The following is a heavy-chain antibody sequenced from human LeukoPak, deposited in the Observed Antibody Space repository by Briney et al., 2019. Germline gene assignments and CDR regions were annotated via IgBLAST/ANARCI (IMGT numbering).Heavy chain of an antibody. J-gene: IGHJ4*02. Sequence: SETLSLTCTVSGGSISSSSYYWGWIRQPPGKGLEWIGSIYYSGSTYYNPSLKSRVTISVDTSKNQFSLKLSSVTAADTAVYYCARPKKRYYYDSSGYSYYFDYWGQGTLVTVSS. CDR2: IYYSGST. CDR1: GGSISSSSYY. V-gene: IGHV4-39*01. D-gene: IGHD3-22*01. CDR3: ARPKKRYYYDSSGYSYYFDY.